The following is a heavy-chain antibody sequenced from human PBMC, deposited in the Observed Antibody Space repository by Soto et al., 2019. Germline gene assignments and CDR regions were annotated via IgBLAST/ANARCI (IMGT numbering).Heavy chain of an antibody. CDR2: INHSGST. CDR1: GGSFSGYY. J-gene: IGHJ6*02. V-gene: IGHV4-34*01. D-gene: IGHD3-3*01. CDR3: ARRGIGHYDFWSGPYYGMDV. Sequence: SETLSLTCAVYGGSFSGYYWSGIRQPPGKGLEWIGEINHSGSTNYNPSLKSRATISVDTSKNQFSLKLSSVTAADTAVYYCARRGIGHYDFWSGPYYGMDVWGQGTTVTSSS.